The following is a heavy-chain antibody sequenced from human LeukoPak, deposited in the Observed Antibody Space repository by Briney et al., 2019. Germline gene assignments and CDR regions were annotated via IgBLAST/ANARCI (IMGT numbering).Heavy chain of an antibody. CDR2: IYYSGST. CDR1: GGSISSYY. D-gene: IGHD2-2*01. J-gene: IGHJ4*02. CDR3: ARLGGYCSSTSCYYRNYFDY. Sequence: SQTLSLTCTVSGGSISSYYWSWIRQPPGKGLEWIGYIYYSGSTNYNPSLKSRVTISVDTSKNQFSLKLSSVTAADTAVYYCARLGGYCSSTSCYYRNYFDYWGQGTLVTVSS. V-gene: IGHV4-59*08.